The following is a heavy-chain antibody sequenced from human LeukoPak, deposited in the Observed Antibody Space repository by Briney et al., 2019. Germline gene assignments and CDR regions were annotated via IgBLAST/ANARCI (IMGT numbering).Heavy chain of an antibody. CDR1: GFTFGSYG. J-gene: IGHJ4*02. V-gene: IGHV3-23*01. D-gene: IGHD2-21*01. Sequence: PGGSLRLSCAASGFTFGSYGMSWVRQAPGKGLEWASAISGSGGSTYYADSVKGRFTISRDNSKNTLYLQMDSLRGEDTAVYYCAKDFRIGYSAHFDYWGQGALVTVSS. CDR2: ISGSGGST. CDR3: AKDFRIGYSAHFDY.